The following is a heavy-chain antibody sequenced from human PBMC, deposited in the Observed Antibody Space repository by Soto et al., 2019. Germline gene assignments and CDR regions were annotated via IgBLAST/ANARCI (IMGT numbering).Heavy chain of an antibody. J-gene: IGHJ6*02. CDR1: GGSVYSSNYD. D-gene: IGHD3-16*01. CDR3: ARHETLGGLYYYYGMDV. V-gene: IGHV4-39*01. CDR2: IYYSGRT. Sequence: HSETPSISCTVCGGSVYSSNYDWGWIRQSPGKGLEWIGSIYYSGRTFYNPSLKSRVTISVDTSKNQFSLRLSSVTAADTAVYNWARHETLGGLYYYYGMDVWGQGTTFTVSS.